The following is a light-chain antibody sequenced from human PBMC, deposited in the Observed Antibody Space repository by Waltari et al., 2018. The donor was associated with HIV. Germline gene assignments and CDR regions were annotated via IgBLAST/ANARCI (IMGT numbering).Light chain of an antibody. CDR1: QSVGSD. Sequence: EIVMTQSPATLSVSPGDRATLSCRASQSVGSDLAWYKQKPGQGPSLLIYAASNRATDVPARFSGSGSGTQFTLTISSLQSEDFAIYFCQQYNNWPPTFAQGTKVEI. CDR2: AAS. V-gene: IGKV3-15*01. CDR3: QQYNNWPPT. J-gene: IGKJ1*01.